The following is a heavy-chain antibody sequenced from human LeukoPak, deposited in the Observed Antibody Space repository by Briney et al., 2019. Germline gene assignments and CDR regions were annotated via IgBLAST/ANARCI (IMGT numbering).Heavy chain of an antibody. CDR1: GFTFSSYG. Sequence: GGSLRLSCAASGFTFSSYGMHWVRQAPGMGLEYVAAISSNGGSAYYANSVKGRFTISIDNSKNTLYLQMGSLRAEDMAVYYCARESYSSSWTFDYWGQGILVTVSS. CDR2: ISSNGGSA. J-gene: IGHJ4*02. CDR3: ARESYSSSWTFDY. D-gene: IGHD6-13*01. V-gene: IGHV3-64*01.